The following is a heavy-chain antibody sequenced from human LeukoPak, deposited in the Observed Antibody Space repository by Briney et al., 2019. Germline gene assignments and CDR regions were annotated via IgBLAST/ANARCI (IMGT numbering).Heavy chain of an antibody. J-gene: IGHJ6*03. CDR2: IVTCGNN. CDR3: ARDALVPAAPPYYYYYYYMDV. D-gene: IGHD2-2*01. CDR1: GFTFSSYY. Sequence: GSLRLSCSASGFTFSSYYMNWVRQAPGKGLEWVSGIVTCGNNYYADSVKGRFTISRDNSKNTLYLQMNSLRAEDTAVYYCARDALVPAAPPYYYYYYYMDVWGKGTTVTVSS. V-gene: IGHV3-66*03.